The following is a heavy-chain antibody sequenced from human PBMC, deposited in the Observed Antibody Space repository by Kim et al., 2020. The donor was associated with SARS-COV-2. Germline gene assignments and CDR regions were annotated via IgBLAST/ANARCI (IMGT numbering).Heavy chain of an antibody. V-gene: IGHV4-39*07. CDR3: ARDGPITMVRGDRGWFDP. CDR2: IYYSGST. Sequence: SETLSLTCTVSGGSISSSSYYWGWIRQPPGKGLEWIGSIYYSGSTYYNPSLKSRVTISVDTSKNQFSLKLSSVTAADTAVYYCARDGPITMVRGDRGWFDPWGQGTLVTVSS. CDR1: GGSISSSSYY. J-gene: IGHJ5*02. D-gene: IGHD3-10*01.